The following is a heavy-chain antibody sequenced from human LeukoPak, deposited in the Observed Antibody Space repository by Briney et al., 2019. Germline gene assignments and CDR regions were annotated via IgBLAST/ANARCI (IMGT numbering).Heavy chain of an antibody. V-gene: IGHV5-10-1*01. D-gene: IGHD6-13*01. CDR3: ARQAAAGTDPDY. J-gene: IGHJ4*02. CDR2: IDPSDSYT. Sequence: GESLKISCKGSGYSFSSYWISWVRQMPGKGLEWMGMIDPSDSYTKYSPSFHGHVTISADKSISTAYLQWSSLKASDTAMYYCARQAAAGTDPDYWGQGTLVTVSS. CDR1: GYSFSSYW.